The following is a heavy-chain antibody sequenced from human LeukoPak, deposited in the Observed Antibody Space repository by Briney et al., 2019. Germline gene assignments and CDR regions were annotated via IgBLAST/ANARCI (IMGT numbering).Heavy chain of an antibody. CDR1: GFTSTTST. Sequence: GASVKVSCKASGFTSTTSTMQWVRQARGQRLEGIGWSVVGSGDTNYAEKFQERVTITRDMSTSTVYMELSSLRSDDTAVYYCAADQPRYPDAFDIWGQGTMVTVSS. CDR3: AADQPRYPDAFDI. D-gene: IGHD1-1*01. J-gene: IGHJ3*02. CDR2: SVVGSGDT. V-gene: IGHV1-58*02.